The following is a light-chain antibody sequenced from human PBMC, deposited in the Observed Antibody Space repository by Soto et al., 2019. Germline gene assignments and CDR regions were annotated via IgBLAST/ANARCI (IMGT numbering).Light chain of an antibody. J-gene: IGLJ1*01. CDR1: SSDVGGYNY. CDR3: SSYTSSNTLV. V-gene: IGLV2-14*01. Sequence: QSALTQPASVSGSPGQSITISCTGTSSDVGGYNYVSWYQQHPGKAPKLMIYEVSHRPSGVSNRFSGSKSGNTAFLTISGLQAEAEADYYYSSYTSSNTLVFGAGTKLTVL. CDR2: EVS.